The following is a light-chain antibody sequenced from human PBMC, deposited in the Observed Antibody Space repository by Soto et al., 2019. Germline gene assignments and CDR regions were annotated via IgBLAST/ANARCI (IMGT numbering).Light chain of an antibody. CDR2: DTS. J-gene: IGKJ5*01. CDR3: QQYGSSST. CDR1: QTVSSK. V-gene: IGKV3-20*01. Sequence: EIVLTQSPATLSSSPGERATLSCRASQTVSSKLAWYQHKPGQAPRLLIYDTSNRATGIPARFSGSGSGTDFTLTISRLEPEDFAVYYCQQYGSSSTFGQGTRLEIK.